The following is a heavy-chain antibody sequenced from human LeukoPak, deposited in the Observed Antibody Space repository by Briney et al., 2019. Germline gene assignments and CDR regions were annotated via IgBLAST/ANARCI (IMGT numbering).Heavy chain of an antibody. J-gene: IGHJ4*02. D-gene: IGHD3-10*01. CDR3: AKANVREFDY. Sequence: GGSLRLSCAASGFIFNNYGMSWVRQAPGKGLEWVSVISGSGGNTYYADSVKGRFNISRGNSNNTLYLQMNSLRAEDTAVYYCAKANVREFDYWGQGTLVTVSS. V-gene: IGHV3-23*01. CDR1: GFIFNNYG. CDR2: ISGSGGNT.